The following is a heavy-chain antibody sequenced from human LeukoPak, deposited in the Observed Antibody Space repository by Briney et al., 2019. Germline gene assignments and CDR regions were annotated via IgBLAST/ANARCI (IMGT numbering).Heavy chain of an antibody. J-gene: IGHJ6*02. CDR1: GFTFTSHW. V-gene: IGHV3-7*05. Sequence: GGSLRLSCAASGFTFTSHWMNWVRRAPGKGLEWVANVNEDGSENNYVDSAKGRFTISRDNAKNSLFLQMNSLRAEDTAVYYCARGHDHGDYVGMKKYYYCNMDVWGQGTTVTVSS. CDR2: VNEDGSEN. D-gene: IGHD4-17*01. CDR3: ARGHDHGDYVGMKKYYYCNMDV.